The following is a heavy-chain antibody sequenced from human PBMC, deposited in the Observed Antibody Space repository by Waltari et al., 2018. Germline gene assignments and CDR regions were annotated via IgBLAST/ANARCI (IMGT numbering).Heavy chain of an antibody. CDR3: ARDLLGVVVTNGTFDY. CDR1: GGTFSSYT. CDR2: IIPILGIA. J-gene: IGHJ4*02. D-gene: IGHD3-22*01. Sequence: QVQLVQSGAEVKKPASSVKVSCKASGGTFSSYTNSWVRQAPGQGLEWMGRIIPILGIANYAQKFQGRVTITADKSTSTAYMELSSLRSEDTAVYYCARDLLGVVVTNGTFDYWGQGTLVTVSS. V-gene: IGHV1-69*08.